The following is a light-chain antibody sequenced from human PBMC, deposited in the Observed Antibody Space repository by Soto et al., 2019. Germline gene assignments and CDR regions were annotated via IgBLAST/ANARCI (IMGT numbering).Light chain of an antibody. CDR2: SNS. Sequence: QSVLTQPPSVSGAPGQRVTISCTGSSSNIGAGYDVHWYQQLPGTAPKLLINSNSNRPSGVPDRFSGSKSGTSASLAITGLQAEDEADYYCQSYDSSLSGHVVFGGGTKLTVL. V-gene: IGLV1-40*01. J-gene: IGLJ2*01. CDR1: SSNIGAGYD. CDR3: QSYDSSLSGHVV.